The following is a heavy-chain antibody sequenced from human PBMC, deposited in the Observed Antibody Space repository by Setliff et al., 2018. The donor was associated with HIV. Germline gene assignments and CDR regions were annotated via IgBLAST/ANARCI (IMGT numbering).Heavy chain of an antibody. CDR1: GYTFSSYG. J-gene: IGHJ3*02. Sequence: ASVKVSCKASGYTFSSYGISWVRQAPGQGVEWMGWISAYNGNTNYAQKLQGRVTMTTDTSTSTAYMELRSPRSDDTAVYYCARGYYNFWSGYYDSRFPNPIDAFDIWGQGTMVTVSS. CDR2: ISAYNGNT. V-gene: IGHV1-18*01. D-gene: IGHD3-3*01. CDR3: ARGYYNFWSGYYDSRFPNPIDAFDI.